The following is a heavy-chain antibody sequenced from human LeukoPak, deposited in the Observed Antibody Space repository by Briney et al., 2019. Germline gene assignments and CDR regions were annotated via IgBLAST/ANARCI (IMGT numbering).Heavy chain of an antibody. CDR1: GGSISSYY. V-gene: IGHV4-59*01. CDR3: ARCDTVFGPCY. J-gene: IGHJ4*02. D-gene: IGHD3/OR15-3a*01. Sequence: PSETLSLTCTVSGGSISSYYWSWIRQPPGKGLEWIGYIYYSGSTNYNPSLKSRVTISLDTSKNQFSLKLSSVTAADTALYYCARCDTVFGPCYWGQGTLVTVSS. CDR2: IYYSGST.